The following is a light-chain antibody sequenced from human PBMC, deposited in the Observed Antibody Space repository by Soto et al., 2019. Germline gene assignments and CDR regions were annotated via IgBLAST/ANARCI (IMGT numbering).Light chain of an antibody. CDR1: SSDVGGYNY. CDR2: DVN. Sequence: QSALTQPRSVSGSLGQSVTISCTGTSSDVGGYNYVSWYQQHPGKAPKLMIYDVNKRPSGVPDRFSGSKSGNTASLTISGLEAADDAYYYCCMYAGSWVFGGGTKVTVL. CDR3: CMYAGSWV. J-gene: IGLJ3*02. V-gene: IGLV2-11*01.